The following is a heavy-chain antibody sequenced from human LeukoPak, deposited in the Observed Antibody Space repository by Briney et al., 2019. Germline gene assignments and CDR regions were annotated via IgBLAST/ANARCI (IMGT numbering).Heavy chain of an antibody. CDR2: INPNSGGT. CDR3: ARADYDILTGEYSAYYYYYTDV. CDR1: GYTFTGYY. D-gene: IGHD3-9*01. Sequence: ASVKVSCKASGYTFTGYYMHWVRQAPGQGLEWMGWINPNSGGTNYAQKFQGRVAMTRDTSISTAYMELSRLRSDDTAVYYCARADYDILTGEYSAYYYYYTDVWGKGTTVTVSS. J-gene: IGHJ6*03. V-gene: IGHV1-2*02.